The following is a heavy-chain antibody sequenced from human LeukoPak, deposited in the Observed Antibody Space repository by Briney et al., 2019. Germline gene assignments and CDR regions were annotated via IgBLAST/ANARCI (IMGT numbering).Heavy chain of an antibody. V-gene: IGHV3-48*04. Sequence: QPGGSLRLSCAASGFTFSSCSMNWVRQAPGKGLEWVSYISSSSSTIYYADSVKGRFTISRDNAKNSLYLQMNSLRAEDTAVYYCAREGTAAGTLGAFDIWGQGTMVTVSS. CDR3: AREGTAAGTLGAFDI. CDR2: ISSSSSTI. D-gene: IGHD6-13*01. J-gene: IGHJ3*02. CDR1: GFTFSSCS.